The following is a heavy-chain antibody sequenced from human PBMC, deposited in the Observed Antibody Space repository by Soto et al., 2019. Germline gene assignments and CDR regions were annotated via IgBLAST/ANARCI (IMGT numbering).Heavy chain of an antibody. Sequence: GGSLRLSCTGSGFTFGNNAMTWFRQAPGKGLEWVGFIRSKNYGRTTEYAASVQGRLTISRDDSKGIAYLEMNSLTTDDTAVYYCSRPSYYYDSSGFEPGAFDIWGQGTMVTVSS. CDR2: IRSKNYGRTT. J-gene: IGHJ3*02. D-gene: IGHD3-22*01. V-gene: IGHV3-49*03. CDR1: GFTFGNNA. CDR3: SRPSYYYDSSGFEPGAFDI.